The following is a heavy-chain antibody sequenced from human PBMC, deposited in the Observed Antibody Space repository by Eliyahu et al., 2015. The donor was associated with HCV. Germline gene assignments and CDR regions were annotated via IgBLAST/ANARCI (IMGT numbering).Heavy chain of an antibody. D-gene: IGHD1-7*01. CDR3: TRLELRDLWVVDY. CDR1: GFXFXNAW. V-gene: IGHV3-15*01. Sequence: EVQLVESGGGLVKPGGSLRLSXAASGFXFXNAWMGWVRQAPGKGLEXVGRIKSKTDGGTTDYAAPVKGRFTISRDDSKNTLYLQMNSLKTEDTAVYYCTRLELRDLWVVDYWGQGTLVTVSS. CDR2: IKSKTDGGTT. J-gene: IGHJ4*02.